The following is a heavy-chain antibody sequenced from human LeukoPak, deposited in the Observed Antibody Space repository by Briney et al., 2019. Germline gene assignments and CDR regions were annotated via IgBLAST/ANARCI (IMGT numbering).Heavy chain of an antibody. Sequence: GGSLRLSCAASGFTFSSYGMHWVRQAPGKGLEWVAVISYDGSNKYYADSVKGRFTISRDNSKNTLYLQMNSLRAEDTAVYYCAKEWYDDWGQGTLVTVSS. V-gene: IGHV3-30*18. J-gene: IGHJ4*02. D-gene: IGHD3-16*01. CDR2: ISYDGSNK. CDR1: GFTFSSYG. CDR3: AKEWYDD.